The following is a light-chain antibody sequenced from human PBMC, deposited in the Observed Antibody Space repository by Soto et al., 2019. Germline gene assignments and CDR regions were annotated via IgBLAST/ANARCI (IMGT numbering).Light chain of an antibody. CDR1: PGVSANN. V-gene: IGKV3D-15*01. CDR2: GAS. J-gene: IGKJ5*01. Sequence: EVVLTQSPGTLSLSPGDRANLSCSASPGVSANNLAWYQHKAGQTPRLLIYGASSRATGIPDRFSGSGSGTEFTLTISSLQSEDFAVYYCQQYNNWPPITFGQGTRLETK. CDR3: QQYNNWPPIT.